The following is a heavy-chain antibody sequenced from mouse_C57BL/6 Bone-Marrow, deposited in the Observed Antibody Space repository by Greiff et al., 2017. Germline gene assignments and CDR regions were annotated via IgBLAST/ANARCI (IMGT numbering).Heavy chain of an antibody. Sequence: VQLQQSGAELVRTGASVKLSCKASGYTFTSYGISWVKQRTGQGLEWIGEIYPRNGNTYYNQKFKGKATLTADKSSSTAYMELRNLTSEDSAVYFCARAHYYAMDYWGQGTSVTVSS. V-gene: IGHV1-81*01. CDR1: GYTFTSYG. CDR3: ARAHYYAMDY. J-gene: IGHJ4*01. CDR2: IYPRNGNT.